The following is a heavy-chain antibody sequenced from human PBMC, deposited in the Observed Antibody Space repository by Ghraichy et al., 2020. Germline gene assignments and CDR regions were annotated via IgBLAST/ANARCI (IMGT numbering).Heavy chain of an antibody. Sequence: SVIYSGGSTYYADSVKGRFTISRDNSKNTLYLQMNSLRAEDTAVYYCAIEGIKLGIYFDYWGQGT. CDR3: AIEGIKLGIYFDY. V-gene: IGHV3-53*01. CDR2: IYSGGST. D-gene: IGHD6-6*01. J-gene: IGHJ4*02.